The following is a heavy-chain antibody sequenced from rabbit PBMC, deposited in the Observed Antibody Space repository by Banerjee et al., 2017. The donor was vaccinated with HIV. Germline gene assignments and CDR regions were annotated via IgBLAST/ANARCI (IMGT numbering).Heavy chain of an antibody. D-gene: IGHD1-1*01. CDR3: ARDLAGVSGWNFNL. CDR2: TYNGDGST. V-gene: IGHV1S40*01. Sequence: QSLEESGGDLVQPGASLTLTCKGSGLDFSGSDDMCWVRQAPGKGLEWIACTYNGDGSTYYASWVNGRFTISKTSSTTVTLQMTSLTAADTATYFCARDLAGVSGWNFNLWGQGTLVTVS. J-gene: IGHJ4*01. CDR1: GLDFSGSDD.